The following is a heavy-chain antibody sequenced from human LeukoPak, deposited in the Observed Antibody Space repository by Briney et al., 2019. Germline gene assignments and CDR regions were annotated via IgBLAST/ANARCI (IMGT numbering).Heavy chain of an antibody. D-gene: IGHD4-17*01. CDR3: AAVGTTDYYYGMDV. V-gene: IGHV1-58*01. CDR1: GFTFTSSA. CDR2: IVVGSCNT. J-gene: IGHJ6*04. Sequence: ASVKVSCKASGFTFTSSAVQGVRPARGQRLEWIGWIVVGSCNTNYAQKFQERVTITRDMSTSTAYMELSSLRSEDTAVYYCAAVGTTDYYYGMDVWGKGTTVTVSS.